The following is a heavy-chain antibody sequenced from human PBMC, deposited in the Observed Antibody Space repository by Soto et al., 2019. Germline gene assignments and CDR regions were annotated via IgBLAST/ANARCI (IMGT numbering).Heavy chain of an antibody. Sequence: SETLSLSCTVSGGSISSYYWSWIRQPPGKGLEWIGYIYYSGSTNYNPSLKSRVTISVDTSKNQFSLKLSSVTAADTAVYYCARFSSRWYVDYWGQGTLVTVSS. V-gene: IGHV4-59*01. J-gene: IGHJ4*02. CDR1: GGSISSYY. CDR2: IYYSGST. D-gene: IGHD6-13*01. CDR3: ARFSSRWYVDY.